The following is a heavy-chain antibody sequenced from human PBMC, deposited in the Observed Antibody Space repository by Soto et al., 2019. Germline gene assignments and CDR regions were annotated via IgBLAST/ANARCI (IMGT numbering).Heavy chain of an antibody. CDR1: GYTFTNHH. J-gene: IGHJ4*02. Sequence: ASVKVSCKASGYTFTNHHMHWVRQVPGEGLEWMGMINPRGGGTNYPQKFQGRVTMTRDTSTSTAYMELSRLTYDDTALYYCCRGSYCSSISCPYYFDYWGQGSVVTVSS. CDR2: INPRGGGT. D-gene: IGHD2-2*01. CDR3: CRGSYCSSISCPYYFDY. V-gene: IGHV1-46*03.